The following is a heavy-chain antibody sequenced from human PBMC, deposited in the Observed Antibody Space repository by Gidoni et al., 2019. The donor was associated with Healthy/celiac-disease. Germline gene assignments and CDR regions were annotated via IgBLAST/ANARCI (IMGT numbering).Heavy chain of an antibody. CDR3: TTEGGRTDAFDI. V-gene: IGHV3-15*01. Sequence: EVQLVEAGGGLVKPGGSIRLSCAASGFTFSNAWMSWVRQAPGKGLEGVGSIKSKTDGGTTDYAAPVKGRFTISRDDSKNTLYLQMNSLKTEDTAVYYCTTEGGRTDAFDIWGQGTMVTVSS. CDR1: GFTFSNAW. CDR2: IKSKTDGGTT. D-gene: IGHD2-15*01. J-gene: IGHJ3*02.